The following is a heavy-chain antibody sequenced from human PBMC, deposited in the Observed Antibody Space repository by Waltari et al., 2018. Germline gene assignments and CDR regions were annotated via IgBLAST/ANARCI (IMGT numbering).Heavy chain of an antibody. J-gene: IGHJ5*02. V-gene: IGHV4-4*07. CDR3: AREVGGSRWFDP. D-gene: IGHD3-16*01. CDR2: INTGGNT. Sequence: QVQLQESGPGLVKTSETLSLTCTVSGGSISTYYWTWIRQPAGKGLEWIGRINTGGNTNHNPSLKSRVTMSVDTSKNQFSLTLSSVTAADTAVYYGAREVGGSRWFDPWGQGTLVTVSS. CDR1: GGSISTYY.